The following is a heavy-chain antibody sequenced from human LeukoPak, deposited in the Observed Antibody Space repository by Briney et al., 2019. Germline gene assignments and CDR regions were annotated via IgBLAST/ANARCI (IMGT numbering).Heavy chain of an antibody. CDR1: GGTFSSYA. Sequence: SVKVSCKASGGTFSSYAISWVRQAPGQGLEWMGGIIPIFGTANYAQKFQGRVTITADESTSTAYMELSSLRSDDTAVYYCAILTGPRDSYGLRSDYWGQGTLVTVSS. CDR2: IIPIFGTA. J-gene: IGHJ4*02. D-gene: IGHD5-18*01. V-gene: IGHV1-69*13. CDR3: AILTGPRDSYGLRSDY.